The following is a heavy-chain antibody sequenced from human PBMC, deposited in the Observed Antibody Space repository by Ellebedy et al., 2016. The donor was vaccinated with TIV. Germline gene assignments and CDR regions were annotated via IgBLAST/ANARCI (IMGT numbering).Heavy chain of an antibody. V-gene: IGHV3-7*03. Sequence: GGSLRLSCAASGFTFSSYWMNWVRQAPGKGLEWVANIKQDGSEKYYVESVKGRFTVARDNAKNSLYLQMNGLRAEDTAVYYCAIGGSYYYFDYWGQGALVTVS. CDR3: AIGGSYYYFDY. CDR1: GFTFSSYW. CDR2: IKQDGSEK. D-gene: IGHD1-26*01. J-gene: IGHJ4*02.